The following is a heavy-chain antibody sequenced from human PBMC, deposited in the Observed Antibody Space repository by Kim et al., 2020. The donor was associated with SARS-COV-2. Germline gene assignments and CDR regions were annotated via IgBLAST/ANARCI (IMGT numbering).Heavy chain of an antibody. V-gene: IGHV1-3*01. Sequence: ASVKVSCKASGYTFTNYTMHWVRQAPGQRLEWMGWINAGNGNTKYSQKFQGRVTITRDTSASTAYMELSSLRSEDTAVYYCASDYYDTSSPIPGVYWGQGTLVTVSS. CDR2: INAGNGNT. CDR3: ASDYYDTSSPIPGVY. CDR1: GYTFTNYT. D-gene: IGHD3-22*01. J-gene: IGHJ4*02.